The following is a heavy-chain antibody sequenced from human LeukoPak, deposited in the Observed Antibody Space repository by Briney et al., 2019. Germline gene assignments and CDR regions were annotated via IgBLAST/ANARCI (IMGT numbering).Heavy chain of an antibody. CDR1: GFPFSSNW. CDR2: IDQGGSGK. J-gene: IGHJ5*02. Sequence: GGSLRLSCAASGFPFSSNWMSWVRQAPGKGLEWVANIDQGGSGKYYVDSVKGRFTISRDNAKNSLYLQMNSLRAEDTAVYYCARVVAAITNWFDPWGQGTLVTVSS. V-gene: IGHV3-7*03. CDR3: ARVVAAITNWFDP. D-gene: IGHD2-21*02.